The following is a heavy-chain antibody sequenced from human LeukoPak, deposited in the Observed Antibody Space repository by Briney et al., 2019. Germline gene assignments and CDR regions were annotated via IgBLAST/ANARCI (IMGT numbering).Heavy chain of an antibody. CDR2: INSGGRT. CDR3: ARAEYDSSLGLGY. J-gene: IGHJ4*02. D-gene: IGHD3-22*01. Sequence: GGSLRLSCAASGFIVSSDYMSWVRQAPGKGLEWVSLINSGGRTYYADSVKGRFTISRDNSKNTVDLQMNSLRADDTAVYYCARAEYDSSLGLGYWGQGTLVTVSS. CDR1: GFIVSSDY. V-gene: IGHV3-53*01.